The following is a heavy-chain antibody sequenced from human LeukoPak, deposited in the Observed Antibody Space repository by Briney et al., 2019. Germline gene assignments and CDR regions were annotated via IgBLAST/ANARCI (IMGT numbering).Heavy chain of an antibody. V-gene: IGHV4-4*07. J-gene: IGHJ5*02. CDR2: IYTSGST. D-gene: IGHD6-19*01. CDR1: GGSVSSYY. CDR3: ARAYSSGWYGGAEFDP. Sequence: PSETLSLTCTVSGGSVSSYYSSWIRQPAGKGLEWIGRIYTSGSTNYNPSLKSRVTMSVDTSKNQFSLKLSSVTAADTAVYYCARAYSSGWYGGAEFDPWGQGTLVTVSS.